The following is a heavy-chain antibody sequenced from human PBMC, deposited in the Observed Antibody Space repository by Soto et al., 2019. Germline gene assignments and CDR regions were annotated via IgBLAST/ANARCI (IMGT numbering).Heavy chain of an antibody. CDR3: AHSNYEMLNDYYFDY. CDR2: IYWDDDK. J-gene: IGHJ4*02. CDR1: GFSLSTSGLG. V-gene: IGHV2-5*02. D-gene: IGHD3-16*01. Sequence: SVPTLVNPTQTLTLTCTFSGFSLSTSGLGVGWIRQPPGKALEWLALIYWDDDKRYSPSLKSRLTITKDTSKNQVVLTMTNMDPVDTATYYCAHSNYEMLNDYYFDYWGQGTLVTVSS.